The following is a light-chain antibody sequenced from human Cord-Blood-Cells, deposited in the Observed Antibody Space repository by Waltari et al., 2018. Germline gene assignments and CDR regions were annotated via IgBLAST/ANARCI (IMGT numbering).Light chain of an antibody. J-gene: IGKJ2*03. CDR2: WAS. CDR3: QQYYSTPYS. Sequence: DIVMTQSPDSLAVSLGERATINCKSSQSGLYSSNNKNYLAWYQQKPGQPPKLLIYWASTRESGVPDRFSGSWSGTDFTLTISSLQAEDVAVYYCQQYYSTPYSFGQETKLEIK. V-gene: IGKV4-1*01. CDR1: QSGLYSSNNKNY.